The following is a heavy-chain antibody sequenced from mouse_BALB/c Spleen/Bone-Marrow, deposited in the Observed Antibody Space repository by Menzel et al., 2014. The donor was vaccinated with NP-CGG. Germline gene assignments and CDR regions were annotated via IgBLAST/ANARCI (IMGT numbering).Heavy chain of an antibody. J-gene: IGHJ4*01. CDR3: ARHGSSYAMDY. CDR2: INRSGGST. Sequence: EVKVIESGGGSVKLGGSLKLPCAASGFTFSNYYMSWVRQTPEKRLELVAAINRSGGSTYYPDTVKGRFTISRDDAKNTLYLQMSSLKSEDTALYYCARHGSSYAMDYWGQGTSVTVSS. CDR1: GFTFSNYY. D-gene: IGHD1-1*01. V-gene: IGHV5-6-2*01.